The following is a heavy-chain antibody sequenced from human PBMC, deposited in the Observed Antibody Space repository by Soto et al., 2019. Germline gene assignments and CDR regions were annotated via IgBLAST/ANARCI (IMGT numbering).Heavy chain of an antibody. D-gene: IGHD3-22*01. CDR3: ARDGEYYDSSAYYSRYCDH. CDR2: IYYSGST. Sequence: SETLSLTCTVSGGSISSGDYYWSWIRQPPGKGLEWIGYIYYSGSTYYNPSLKSRVTISVDTSKNQFSLKLSSVTAADTAVYYCARDGEYYDSSAYYSRYCDHWGQGTLVTVS. J-gene: IGHJ4*02. CDR1: GGSISSGDYY. V-gene: IGHV4-30-4*01.